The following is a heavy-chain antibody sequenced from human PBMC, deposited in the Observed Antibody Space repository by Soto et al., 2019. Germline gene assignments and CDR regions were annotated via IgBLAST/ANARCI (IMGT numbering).Heavy chain of an antibody. Sequence: SETMSLTCTVSGGSISSYYWSWIRQPPGKGLEWIGYIYYSGSTNYNPSLKSRVTISVDTSKNQFSLKLSSVTAADTAVYYCARGGAYCGGDCYPLVAFDIWGQGTMVTVSS. V-gene: IGHV4-59*01. CDR1: GGSISSYY. J-gene: IGHJ3*02. D-gene: IGHD2-21*02. CDR3: ARGGAYCGGDCYPLVAFDI. CDR2: IYYSGST.